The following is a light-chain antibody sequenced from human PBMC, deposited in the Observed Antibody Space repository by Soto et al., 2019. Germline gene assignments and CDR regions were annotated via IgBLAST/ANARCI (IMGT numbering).Light chain of an antibody. V-gene: IGKV1-5*01. CDR1: QSISSW. J-gene: IGKJ4*01. CDR2: DAS. CDR3: QQYNSYSLT. Sequence: DIQMTQSPSTLSASVGDRVTITCRASQSISSWLAWYEQKPGKAPKLLIYDASSLESGDPSRFSGSGSGTEFTLTISSLQPDEFATYYCQQYNSYSLTFGGGTKVELK.